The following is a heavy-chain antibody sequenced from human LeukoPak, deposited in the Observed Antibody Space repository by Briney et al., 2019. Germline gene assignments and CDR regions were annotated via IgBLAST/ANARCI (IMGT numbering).Heavy chain of an antibody. Sequence: GGSLRLSCAASGFTFSSYSMNWVRQAPGKGLEWVSSIRSSNTYIYYADSVKGRFTISRDNAKNSLYLQMHSLRAEDTAVYYCARVRYSGSYYWDDYWGQGTLVTVSS. CDR1: GFTFSSYS. D-gene: IGHD1-26*01. J-gene: IGHJ4*02. V-gene: IGHV3-21*01. CDR2: IRSSNTYI. CDR3: ARVRYSGSYYWDDY.